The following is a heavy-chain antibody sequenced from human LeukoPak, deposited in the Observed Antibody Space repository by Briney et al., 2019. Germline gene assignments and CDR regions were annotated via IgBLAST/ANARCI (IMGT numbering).Heavy chain of an antibody. Sequence: GGSLRLSCAASGFTFSSYAMHWVRQAPGKGLEWVAVISYDGSNKYYADSVKGRFTISRDNSKNTLYLQMNSLRAEDTAVYYCARTNAPSGEVDYWGQGTLVTVSS. CDR1: GFTFSSYA. CDR3: ARTNAPSGEVDY. J-gene: IGHJ4*02. CDR2: ISYDGSNK. V-gene: IGHV3-30*04. D-gene: IGHD2-8*01.